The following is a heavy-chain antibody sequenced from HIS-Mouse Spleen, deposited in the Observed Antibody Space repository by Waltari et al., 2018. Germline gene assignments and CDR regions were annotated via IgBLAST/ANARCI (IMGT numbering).Heavy chain of an antibody. V-gene: IGHV4-39*07. Sequence: QLQLQESGPGLVKPSETLSLTCTVSGGSISSSSYYWGWIRQPPGKGLECIGSIYDGGSTYYNPSLKGRVTISVETSKNQFSLKLSSVTAADTAVYYCARDGYSGYGHDAVDIWGQGTMVTVSS. CDR1: GGSISSSSYY. J-gene: IGHJ3*02. CDR2: IYDGGST. CDR3: ARDGYSGYGHDAVDI. D-gene: IGHD5-12*01.